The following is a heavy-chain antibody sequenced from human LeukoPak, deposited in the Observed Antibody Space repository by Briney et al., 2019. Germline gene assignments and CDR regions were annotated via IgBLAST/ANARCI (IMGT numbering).Heavy chain of an antibody. CDR2: IYHSGST. CDR1: GGSFSGYY. Sequence: KPSETLSLTCAVYGGSFSGYYWGWIRQPPGKGLERIGSIYHSGSTYYNPSLKRRVTISVATSKNQFSLKLSSVTAADTAVYYCARSPSYYYSYCMDVWGKGTTVTVSS. CDR3: ARSPSYYYSYCMDV. V-gene: IGHV4-38-2*01. J-gene: IGHJ6*03.